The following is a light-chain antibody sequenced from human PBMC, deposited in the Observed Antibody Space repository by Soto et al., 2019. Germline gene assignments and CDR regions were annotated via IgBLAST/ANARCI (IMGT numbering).Light chain of an antibody. CDR3: QQLNGYPPE. J-gene: IGKJ1*01. V-gene: IGKV1-9*01. CDR1: QGISSY. CDR2: AAT. Sequence: DIQLTQSPSFLSASVGDRVTITCRASQGISSYLAWYQQKPGKAPKLLIYAATSLQRGVPSRFSGGASGTVFTLTIASLQSDDFATYYCQQLNGYPPEFGQGTKVDIK.